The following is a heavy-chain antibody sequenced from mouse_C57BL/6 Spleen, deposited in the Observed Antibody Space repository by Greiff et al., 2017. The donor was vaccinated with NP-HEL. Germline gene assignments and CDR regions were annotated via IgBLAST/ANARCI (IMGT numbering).Heavy chain of an antibody. CDR2: ISSGGSYT. CDR1: GFTFSSYG. J-gene: IGHJ2*01. CDR3: ARHSHWDVGFDY. Sequence: EVKLVESGGDLVKPGGSLKLSCAASGFTFSSYGMSWVRQTPDKRLEWVATISSGGSYTYYPDSVKGRFTISRDNAKNTLYLQMSSLKSEDTAMYYCARHSHWDVGFDYWGQGTTLTVSS. D-gene: IGHD4-1*01. V-gene: IGHV5-6*02.